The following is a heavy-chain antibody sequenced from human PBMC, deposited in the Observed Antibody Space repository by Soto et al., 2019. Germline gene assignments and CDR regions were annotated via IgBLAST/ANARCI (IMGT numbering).Heavy chain of an antibody. Sequence: SETLSLTCVITGDSIKSNYWSWLRQPPGKRLEWLGYAHYSGGTNYNPSVTGRVTMSLATSTNQFSLRLHSVTAADTAVYYCARSALRGYLYYYVDVWGRGTTVTVSS. J-gene: IGHJ6*03. CDR1: GDSIKSNY. V-gene: IGHV4-59*13. CDR2: AHYSGGT. D-gene: IGHD3-16*01. CDR3: ARSALRGYLYYYVDV.